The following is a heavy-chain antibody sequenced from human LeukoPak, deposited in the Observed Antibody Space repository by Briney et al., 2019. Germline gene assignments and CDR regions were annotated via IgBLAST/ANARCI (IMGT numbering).Heavy chain of an antibody. D-gene: IGHD3-3*01. CDR1: GFTFSSYW. CDR2: IEQDGSEK. J-gene: IGHJ6*02. Sequence: GGSLRLSCAASGFTFSSYWMNWVRQAPGKGLEWVANIEQDGSEKYYVDSVKGRFTISRDSAKNSLYLQINSLRAEDTAVYYCARSLNDFWSGYPYYYYYGMDVWGQGTTVTVSS. CDR3: ARSLNDFWSGYPYYYYYGMDV. V-gene: IGHV3-7*01.